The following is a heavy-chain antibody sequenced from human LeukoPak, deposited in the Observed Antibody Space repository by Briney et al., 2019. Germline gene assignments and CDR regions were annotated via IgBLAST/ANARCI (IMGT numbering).Heavy chain of an antibody. CDR2: INHSGST. V-gene: IGHV4-34*01. Sequence: SETLSLTCAVYGGSFSGYYWSWIRQPPGKGLEWIGEINHSGSTNYNPSLKGRVTISVDTSKNQFSLKLSSVTAADTAVYYCAREEQQLGGGAFDIWGQGTMVTVSS. CDR3: AREEQQLGGGAFDI. D-gene: IGHD6-13*01. J-gene: IGHJ3*02. CDR1: GGSFSGYY.